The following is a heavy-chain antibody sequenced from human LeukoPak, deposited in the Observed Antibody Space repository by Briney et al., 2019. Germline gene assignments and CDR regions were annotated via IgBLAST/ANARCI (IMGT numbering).Heavy chain of an antibody. J-gene: IGHJ4*02. V-gene: IGHV3-30-3*01. D-gene: IGHD3-10*02. Sequence: GRSLTLSCAASGFTFSSYAMHWVRQAPGKGLEWVAVISYDGSNKYYADSVKGRFTISRDNAKNSLYLQMNSLRAEDTAVYYCARDVRGVNADYWGQGTLVTVSS. CDR3: ARDVRGVNADY. CDR1: GFTFSSYA. CDR2: ISYDGSNK.